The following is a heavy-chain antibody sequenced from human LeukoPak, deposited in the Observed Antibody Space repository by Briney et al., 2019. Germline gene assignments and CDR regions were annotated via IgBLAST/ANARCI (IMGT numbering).Heavy chain of an antibody. CDR1: GFTFSSYA. CDR2: ISGSGGST. D-gene: IGHD6-19*01. Sequence: GGSLRLSCAASGFTFSSYAMSWVRQAPGKGLEWVSAISGSGGSTYYADSVKGRFTISRDNSKNTLYLQMNSLRAEDTAVYYCAKNQLIGYTPTFGQWLVRLPSYFDYWGQGTLVTVSS. J-gene: IGHJ4*02. CDR3: AKNQLIGYTPTFGQWLVRLPSYFDY. V-gene: IGHV3-23*01.